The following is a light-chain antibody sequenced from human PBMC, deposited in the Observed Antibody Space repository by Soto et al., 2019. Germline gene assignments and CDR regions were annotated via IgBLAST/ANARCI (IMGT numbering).Light chain of an antibody. CDR3: AAWDDSLSGRYV. Sequence: QSVLTQPPSASGTPGQRVTISCSGSSSNIGSNYAYWYQQLPGTAPKLLIYRNNQRPSGVPDRFSGSKSGTSASLAISGLRSEDEADYYCAAWDDSLSGRYVFGTGTKLTVL. J-gene: IGLJ1*01. CDR1: SSNIGSNY. V-gene: IGLV1-47*01. CDR2: RNN.